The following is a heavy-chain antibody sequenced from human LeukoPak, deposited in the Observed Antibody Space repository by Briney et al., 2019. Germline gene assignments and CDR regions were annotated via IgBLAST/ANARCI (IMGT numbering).Heavy chain of an antibody. CDR1: GGSISSYY. CDR3: ASGYDSSGPNAFDI. CDR2: IYYSGST. J-gene: IGHJ3*02. D-gene: IGHD3-22*01. Sequence: SETLSLTCTVSGGSISSYYWSWIRQPPGKGLEWIGYIYYSGSTNYNPSLKSRVTISVDTSKNQFSLKLGSVTAADTAVYYCASGYDSSGPNAFDIWGQGTMVTVSS. V-gene: IGHV4-59*08.